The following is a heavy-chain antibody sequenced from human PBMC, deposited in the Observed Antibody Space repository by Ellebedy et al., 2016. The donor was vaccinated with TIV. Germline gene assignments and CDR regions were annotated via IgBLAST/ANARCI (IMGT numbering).Heavy chain of an antibody. Sequence: GGSLRLSCAASGFTFSTSAMSWVRQAPGKGLEWVSAISGSGGGTYYADSVKGRFTISRDDSKNTLYLQMNSLRAEDTAVYYCAKDGTSCYDYWGQGTLVTVSS. CDR3: AKDGTSCYDY. CDR1: GFTFSTSA. V-gene: IGHV3-23*01. J-gene: IGHJ4*02. D-gene: IGHD2-2*01. CDR2: ISGSGGGT.